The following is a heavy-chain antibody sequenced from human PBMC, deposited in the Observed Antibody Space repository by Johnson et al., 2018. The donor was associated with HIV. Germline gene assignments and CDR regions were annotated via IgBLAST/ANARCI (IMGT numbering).Heavy chain of an antibody. J-gene: IGHJ3*01. V-gene: IGHV3-20*04. Sequence: DVQVVESGGGVVRPGGSLRLSCVASGFTFDDYGMNWVRQAPGKGLAWVSVINWNGGSTGYADSVKGRFTISIDNVKSSLDLQRNSLRAEDTAFYYCEREGWESTMFQGAFDVWGQGTMVTVS. D-gene: IGHD3-10*01. CDR2: INWNGGST. CDR3: EREGWESTMFQGAFDV. CDR1: GFTFDDYG.